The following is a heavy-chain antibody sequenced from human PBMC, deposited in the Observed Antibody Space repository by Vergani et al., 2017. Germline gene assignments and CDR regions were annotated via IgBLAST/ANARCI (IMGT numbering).Heavy chain of an antibody. J-gene: IGHJ3*02. V-gene: IGHV3-30*02. D-gene: IGHD5-18*01. CDR1: GFTFSSYG. CDR2: IRYDGSNK. CDR3: ANLLILNTAMGNGAAFDI. Sequence: QVQLVESGGGVVQPGGSLRLSCAASGFTFSSYGMHWVRQAPGKGLEWVAFIRYDGSNKYYADSGKGRFTSSRDTSKNTLYLQMNSLRAEDTAVYYCANLLILNTAMGNGAAFDIWGQGTMVTVSS.